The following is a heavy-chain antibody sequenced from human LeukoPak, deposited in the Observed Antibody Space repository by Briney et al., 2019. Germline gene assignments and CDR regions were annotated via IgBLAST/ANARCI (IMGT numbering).Heavy chain of an antibody. D-gene: IGHD3-10*01. CDR3: AILGSAEYYYYGMDV. Sequence: GGSLRLSCAASGFTFSSYAMSWVRQAPGKGLEWVSAISGSGGSTYYADSVKGRFTISRDNSKNTLYLQMNSLRAEDTAVYYCAILGSAEYYYYGMDVWGQGTTVTVSS. CDR1: GFTFSSYA. CDR2: ISGSGGST. V-gene: IGHV3-23*01. J-gene: IGHJ6*02.